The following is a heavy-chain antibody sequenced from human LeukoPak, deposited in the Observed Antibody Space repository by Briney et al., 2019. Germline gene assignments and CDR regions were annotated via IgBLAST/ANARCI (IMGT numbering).Heavy chain of an antibody. J-gene: IGHJ4*02. CDR1: GGSISSYY. CDR3: ARRDLTGYYSL. D-gene: IGHD3-9*01. V-gene: IGHV4-59*08. CDR2: IYYSGST. Sequence: SETLSLTCTVSGGSISSYYWSWIRQPAGKGLEWIGYIYYSGSTNYNPSLKSRVTISVDTSKNQFSLKLSSVTAADTAVYYCARRDLTGYYSLWGQGTLVTVSS.